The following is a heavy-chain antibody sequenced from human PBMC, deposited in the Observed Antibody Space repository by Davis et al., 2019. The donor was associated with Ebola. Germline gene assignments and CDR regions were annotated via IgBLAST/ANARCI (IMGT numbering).Heavy chain of an antibody. CDR2: MRPDSGKT. V-gene: IGHV1-8*01. Sequence: ASVKVSCKASGYTFTSYDFNWVRQATGQGLEWMGWMRPDSGKTGYATKFQGRVTMTRNTSISTVYMELSSRRSEDTAVYYCTRGEVRFYGMDVWGKGTTVTVSS. J-gene: IGHJ6*04. D-gene: IGHD4-17*01. CDR3: TRGEVRFYGMDV. CDR1: GYTFTSYD.